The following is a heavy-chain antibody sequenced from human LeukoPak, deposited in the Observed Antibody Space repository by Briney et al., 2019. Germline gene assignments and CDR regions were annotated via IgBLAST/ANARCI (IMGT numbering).Heavy chain of an antibody. CDR1: GFNFRSSS. V-gene: IGHV3-74*01. CDR2: INSDGSST. Sequence: GGSLRLSCAASGFNFRSSSMHWVRQAPGKGLVWVSRINSDGSSTSYADSVKGRFTISRDNAKNTLYLQMNSLRAEDTAVYYCARGLNLALDYWGQGTLVTVSS. J-gene: IGHJ4*02. CDR3: ARGLNLALDY.